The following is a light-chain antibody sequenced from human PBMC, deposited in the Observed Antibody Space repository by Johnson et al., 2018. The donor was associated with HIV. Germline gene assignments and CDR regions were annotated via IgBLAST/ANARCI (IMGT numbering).Light chain of an antibody. CDR1: RSNIGNNY. Sequence: QSVLTQPPSVSAAPGHKVTISCSGGRSNIGNNYVSWYQQLPGTTPKLLMYEDNERPSGIPDRFSGSKSGTSATLGITGLQTGDEADYYCGTWHSALSGGGVFGTGTRVTVL. V-gene: IGLV1-51*02. CDR3: GTWHSALSGGGV. CDR2: EDN. J-gene: IGLJ1*01.